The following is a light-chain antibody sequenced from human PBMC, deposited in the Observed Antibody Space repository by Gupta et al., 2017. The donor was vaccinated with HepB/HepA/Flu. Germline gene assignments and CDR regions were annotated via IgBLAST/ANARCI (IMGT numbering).Light chain of an antibody. CDR3: CSYAGNHMWL. J-gene: IGLJ3*02. Sequence: QSALTQPASVSGSPGQSIPISCPGTSSDGGNYNLVSWYQQHPDKAPKLIMYEVTNLPSGISNRFSGSKSGNTASLTVSGLQAEDEAYYYCCSYAGNHMWLFGGGTKVTVL. V-gene: IGLV2-23*02. CDR1: SSDGGNYNL. CDR2: EVT.